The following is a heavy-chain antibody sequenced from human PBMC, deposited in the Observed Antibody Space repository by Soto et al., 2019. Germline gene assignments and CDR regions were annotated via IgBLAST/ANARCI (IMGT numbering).Heavy chain of an antibody. CDR2: IYHSVTT. D-gene: IGHD2-2*03. V-gene: IGHV4-38-2*01. CDR1: GGSIISNYC. CDR3: ARTDNVGYYPY. J-gene: IGHJ4*02. Sequence: SETLSLTCAVSGGSIISNYCWAWIRQSPGEGLVWIGSIYHSVTTYYNPSLESRVIISVDTSESRFALRLTSVTAADSAVYYCARTDNVGYYPYCGQGTLVTVSS.